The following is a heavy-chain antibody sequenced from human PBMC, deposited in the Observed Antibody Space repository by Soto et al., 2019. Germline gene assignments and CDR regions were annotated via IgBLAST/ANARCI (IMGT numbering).Heavy chain of an antibody. CDR3: ARGPGLTLRAAAGTY. D-gene: IGHD6-13*01. CDR1: GFTFSSYA. V-gene: IGHV3-23*01. J-gene: IGHJ4*01. Sequence: PXGSLTLTCAAAGFTFSSYAMSWVRQAPGKGLEWVSAISGSGGSTYYADSVKGRFTVSRDNSKNTLYLQMNSLRAEDTAVYYCARGPGLTLRAAAGTYWGHGTVVTVSS. CDR2: ISGSGGST.